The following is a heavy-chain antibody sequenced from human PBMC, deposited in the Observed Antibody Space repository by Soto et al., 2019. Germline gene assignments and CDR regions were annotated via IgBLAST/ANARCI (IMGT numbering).Heavy chain of an antibody. CDR2: IDNQNGET. J-gene: IGHJ5*02. Sequence: QVQLVQSGPEVRKPGASMKVSCKASGDTFKGYGINWVRQAPGQGLEWVGWIDNQNGETKYAQALQGRVFLTTDTSTNTAYLELKHLTSDDTVIYYCTRVVVRAPSALPTVDHWGQGSLVTLSS. CDR1: GDTFKGYG. V-gene: IGHV1-18*04. D-gene: IGHD2-21*02. CDR3: TRVVVRAPSALPTVDH.